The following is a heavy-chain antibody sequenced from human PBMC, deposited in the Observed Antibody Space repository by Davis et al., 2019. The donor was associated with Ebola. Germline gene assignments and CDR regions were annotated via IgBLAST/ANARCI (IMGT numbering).Heavy chain of an antibody. CDR3: VRGSIEGATTFDY. CDR1: GFIFRNYV. Sequence: HTGGSLRLSCETSGFIFRNYVMSWVRQAPGKGLVWVSRINGDGSRTTYADSVKGRFTISRDNAKNTLYLQMDSLRAEDTAVYYCVRGSIEGATTFDYWGQGTLVTVAS. D-gene: IGHD1-26*01. J-gene: IGHJ4*02. V-gene: IGHV3-74*01. CDR2: INGDGSRT.